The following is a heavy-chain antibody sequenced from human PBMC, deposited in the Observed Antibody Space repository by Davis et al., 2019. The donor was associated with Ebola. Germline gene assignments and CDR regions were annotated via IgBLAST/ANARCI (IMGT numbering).Heavy chain of an antibody. D-gene: IGHD1-26*01. Sequence: GESLKISCAASGFTFSDYWMHWVRQAPGKGLVWVSRISNDESGANYADSVKGRFTISRDNAKNTLYLQMNSLRVEDTAVYYCARADSGSYYRALVYWGQGTLVTVSS. J-gene: IGHJ4*02. CDR2: ISNDESGA. CDR1: GFTFSDYW. V-gene: IGHV3-74*01. CDR3: ARADSGSYYRALVY.